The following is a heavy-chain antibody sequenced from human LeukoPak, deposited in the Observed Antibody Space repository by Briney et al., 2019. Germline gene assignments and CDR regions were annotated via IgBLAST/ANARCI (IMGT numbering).Heavy chain of an antibody. CDR1: GYTLTELS. CDR3: VSSSSWYFDY. CDR2: FDPEDGET. J-gene: IGHJ4*02. V-gene: IGHV1-24*01. Sequence: GAPVKVSCKVSGYTLTELSMHWVRQAPGKGLEWMGGFDPEDGETIYAQKFQGRVTMTEDTSTDTAYMELSSLRSEDTAVYYCVSSSSWYFDYWGQGTLVTVSS. D-gene: IGHD6-6*01.